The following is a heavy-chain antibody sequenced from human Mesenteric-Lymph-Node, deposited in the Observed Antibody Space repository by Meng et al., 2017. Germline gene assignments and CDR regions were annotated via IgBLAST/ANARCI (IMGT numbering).Heavy chain of an antibody. V-gene: IGHV4-28*01. Sequence: QVQREGSGPGPVNPSDPPPSTSAVSGYSISSTNWWGWIRQPPGKGLEWIGYIYYSGSTSYNPSLKSRVTMSVDTSKNQFSLNLNSVTAVDTAVYYCARNVPGTSAYYDWGQGTLVTVSS. CDR1: GYSISSTNW. J-gene: IGHJ4*02. D-gene: IGHD3-22*01. CDR2: IYYSGST. CDR3: ARNVPGTSAYYD.